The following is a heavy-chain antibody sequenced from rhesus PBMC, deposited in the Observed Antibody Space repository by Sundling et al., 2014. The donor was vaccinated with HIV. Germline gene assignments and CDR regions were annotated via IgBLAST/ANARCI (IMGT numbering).Heavy chain of an antibody. J-gene: IGHJ4*01. CDR2: ITYSGST. Sequence: QVQLQESGPGLVKASETLSLTCAVSGFSITSSYYYWNWIRQSPGKGLEWIGYITYSGSTTYNPSLKNRVTISRDTSKNQFSLQVTSVTAADTAVYYCSRHDGPFDNWGQGVLVTVSS. CDR1: GFSITSSYYY. CDR3: SRHDGPFDN. V-gene: IGHV4-122*02. D-gene: IGHD1-32*01.